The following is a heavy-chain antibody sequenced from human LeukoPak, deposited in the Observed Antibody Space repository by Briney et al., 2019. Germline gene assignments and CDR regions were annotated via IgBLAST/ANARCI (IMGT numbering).Heavy chain of an antibody. CDR2: IYHSGTT. CDR1: GGSMSSYY. V-gene: IGHV4-59*01. D-gene: IGHD6-19*01. J-gene: IGHJ5*02. Sequence: PSETLSLTCTVSGGSMSSYYWSWIRQPPGKGREWIGYIYHSGTTNYNPSLKSRVTISVDKSKKQFSLKLNSVTAADTAVYYCARAPGVGGGPVAGTNWFDPWGQGTLVTVSS. CDR3: ARAPGVGGGPVAGTNWFDP.